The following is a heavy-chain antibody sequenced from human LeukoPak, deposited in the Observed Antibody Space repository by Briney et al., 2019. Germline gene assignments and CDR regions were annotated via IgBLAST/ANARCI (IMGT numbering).Heavy chain of an antibody. V-gene: IGHV1-69*05. J-gene: IGHJ6*03. CDR2: IIPIFGTA. CDR1: GGTFSSYA. D-gene: IGHD3-9*01. CDR3: ARTASRYFDWLSSDYYYMDV. Sequence: SVKVSCKASGGTFSSYAISWVRQAPGQGLEWMGGIIPIFGTANYAQKFQGRVTITTDESTSTAYMELSSLRSEDTAVYYSARTASRYFDWLSSDYYYMDVWGKGTTVTVSS.